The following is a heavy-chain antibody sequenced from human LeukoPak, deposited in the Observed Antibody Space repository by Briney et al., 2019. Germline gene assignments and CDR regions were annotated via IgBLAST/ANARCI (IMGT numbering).Heavy chain of an antibody. V-gene: IGHV1-69*06. J-gene: IGHJ5*02. D-gene: IGHD1-1*01. CDR2: IIPIFGTA. Sequence: GASVKVSCKASGGTFSSYAISWVRQAPGQGLEWMGGIIPIFGTANYAQKFQGRVTITADKSTSTAYMELSSLRSEDTAVYYCARSGAHRYNWNDVGFWFDPWGQGTLVTVSS. CDR1: GGTFSSYA. CDR3: ARSGAHRYNWNDVGFWFDP.